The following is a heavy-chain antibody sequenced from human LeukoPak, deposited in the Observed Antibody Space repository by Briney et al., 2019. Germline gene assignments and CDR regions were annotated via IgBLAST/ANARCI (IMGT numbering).Heavy chain of an antibody. Sequence: SETLSLTCTVSGGSISSYYWSWIRQPPGKGLEWIGYIYYSGSTNYNPSLKSRVTISVDTSKNQFSLKLSSVTAADTAVYYCARGQPEEQWLVVGNWFDPWGQGNLVTVPS. D-gene: IGHD6-19*01. V-gene: IGHV4-59*01. J-gene: IGHJ5*02. CDR2: IYYSGST. CDR3: ARGQPEEQWLVVGNWFDP. CDR1: GGSISSYY.